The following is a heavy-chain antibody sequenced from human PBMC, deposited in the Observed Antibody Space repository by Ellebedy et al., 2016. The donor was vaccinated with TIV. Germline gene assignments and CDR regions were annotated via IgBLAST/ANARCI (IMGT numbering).Heavy chain of an antibody. CDR3: AKGDIGAAGTGYGMDV. V-gene: IGHV3-30*02. D-gene: IGHD6-13*01. Sequence: GESLKISCATSGFTFSNYGMHWVRQAPGKGLEWVAFIRHDESNKYYTDSVKGRFTISRDNSKNTLYLQMNSLRAEDTAVYHCAKGDIGAAGTGYGMDVWGQGATVTVSS. J-gene: IGHJ6*02. CDR2: IRHDESNK. CDR1: GFTFSNYG.